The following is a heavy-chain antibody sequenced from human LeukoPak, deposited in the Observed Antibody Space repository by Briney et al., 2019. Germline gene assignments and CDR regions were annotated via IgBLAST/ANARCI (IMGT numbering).Heavy chain of an antibody. D-gene: IGHD3-10*01. CDR3: ARVLFMSYFDP. CDR1: SGFINSYF. Sequence: PSETLSLTCTVSSGFINSYFWTWIRQPPGKGLEWIGHINYSGTTSYNPSLKSRVIISVDTSKNHLSLELSSVTAADTAIYYCARVLFMSYFDPWGQGTLVTVSS. J-gene: IGHJ5*02. CDR2: INYSGTT. V-gene: IGHV4-59*01.